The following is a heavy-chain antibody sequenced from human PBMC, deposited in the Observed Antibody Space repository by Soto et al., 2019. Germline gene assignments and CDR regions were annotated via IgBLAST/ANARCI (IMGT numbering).Heavy chain of an antibody. Sequence: SVKVSCKASGGTFSSYAISWVRQAPGQGLECIGGIMPIFGTASXXQRFHGRXXISADESTSTGCMELXRLRSEDTAAXYCARGGKIAARPLDSWGQGTLVTVSS. D-gene: IGHD6-6*01. CDR2: IMPIFGTA. CDR3: ARGGKIAARPLDS. V-gene: IGHV1-69*13. CDR1: GGTFSSYA. J-gene: IGHJ4*02.